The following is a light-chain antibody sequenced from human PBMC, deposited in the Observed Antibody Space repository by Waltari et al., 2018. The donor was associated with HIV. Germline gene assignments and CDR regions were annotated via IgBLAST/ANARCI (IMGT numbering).Light chain of an antibody. J-gene: IGKJ4*01. CDR1: QNISSW. Sequence: STLSASVGDRLTITCRASQNISSWLVWYQQKPGKVPKLLISKASILESGVPSRFSGSGSGTEFTLTISSLQSDDFATYYCQQYHRYSVTFGGGTKVEIK. CDR3: QQYHRYSVT. V-gene: IGKV1-5*03. CDR2: KAS.